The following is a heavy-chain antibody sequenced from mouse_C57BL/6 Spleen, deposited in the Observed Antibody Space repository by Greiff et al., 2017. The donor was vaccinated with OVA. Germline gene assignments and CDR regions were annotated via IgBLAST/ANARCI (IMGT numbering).Heavy chain of an antibody. Sequence: QVQLQQSGAELVMPGASVKLSCKASGYTFTSYWMHWVKQRPGQGLEWIGEIDPSDSDTNYNQQFKGKSTLTVDKSSSTAYMQLSSLTSEDSAVYYCARSTAQATDFDYWGQGTTLTVSS. CDR1: GYTFTSYW. CDR2: IDPSDSDT. CDR3: ARSTAQATDFDY. V-gene: IGHV1-69*01. D-gene: IGHD3-2*02. J-gene: IGHJ2*01.